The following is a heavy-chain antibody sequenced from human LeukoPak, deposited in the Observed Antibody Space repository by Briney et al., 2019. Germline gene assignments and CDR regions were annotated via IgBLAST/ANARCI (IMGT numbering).Heavy chain of an antibody. V-gene: IGHV3-74*01. D-gene: IGHD5-18*01. CDR1: GFTFSSYW. J-gene: IGHJ4*02. CDR3: AKDSALGDPPSL. Sequence: GGSLRLSCAASGFTFSSYWMHWVRQAPGKGLVWVSRVNSDGSSTSYADSVKGRFTISRDNSKNTLYLEMNNLRAEDTAVYYCAKDSALGDPPSLWGQGTLVTVSS. CDR2: VNSDGSST.